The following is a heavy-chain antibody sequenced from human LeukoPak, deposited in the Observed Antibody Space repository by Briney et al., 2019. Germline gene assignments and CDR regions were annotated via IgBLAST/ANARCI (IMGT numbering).Heavy chain of an antibody. CDR3: ARESGYDDYYYYGMDV. D-gene: IGHD5-12*01. Sequence: SVKVSCKASGGTFSSYAISWVRQAPGQGLEWMGRIIPILGIANYAQKFQGRVTITADKSTSTAYMELSSLRSEDTAVYYCARESGYDDYYYYGMDVWGQGTTVTVSS. V-gene: IGHV1-69*04. CDR1: GGTFSSYA. J-gene: IGHJ6*02. CDR2: IIPILGIA.